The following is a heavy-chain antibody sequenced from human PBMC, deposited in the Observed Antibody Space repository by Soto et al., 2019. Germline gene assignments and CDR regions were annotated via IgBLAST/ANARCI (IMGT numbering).Heavy chain of an antibody. V-gene: IGHV1-3*01. D-gene: IGHD4-17*01. CDR1: AYTFSTYA. Sequence: ASVKVSCKASAYTFSTYALHWVRQAPGQRLEWMGWINAGNGNTKYSQKFQSRVNITGDTSASTVYMQLSSLRSEDTSVYYCARGSDYGDYPWYFDLWGRGTLVTVSS. CDR3: ARGSDYGDYPWYFDL. J-gene: IGHJ2*01. CDR2: INAGNGNT.